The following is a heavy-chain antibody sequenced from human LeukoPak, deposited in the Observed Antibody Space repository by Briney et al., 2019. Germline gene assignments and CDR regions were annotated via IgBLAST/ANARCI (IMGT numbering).Heavy chain of an antibody. CDR1: GFTFISYG. CDR2: IWYDGSNK. CDR3: AKSPRSGYSYGFGYYMDV. D-gene: IGHD5-18*01. J-gene: IGHJ6*03. V-gene: IGHV3-33*06. Sequence: GRSLRLSCAASGFTFISYGMHWVRQAPGKGLEWVAVIWYDGSNKYYADSVKGRFTISIDNSKNTLYLQMSSLRAEDTAVYYCAKSPRSGYSYGFGYYMDVWGKGTTVTVSS.